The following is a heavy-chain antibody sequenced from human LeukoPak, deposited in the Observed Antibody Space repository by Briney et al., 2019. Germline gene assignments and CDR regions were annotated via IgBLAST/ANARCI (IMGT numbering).Heavy chain of an antibody. CDR2: ISGSGGST. J-gene: IGHJ4*02. V-gene: IGHV3-23*01. D-gene: IGHD3-22*01. Sequence: PGGSLRLSCAASGFTFSSYAMSWVRQAPGKGLEWVSAISGSGGSTYYADSVKGRFTISRDNSKNTLYLQMNSLRAEDTAVYYCAKTSYYDRSGYIFDYWGQGTLVTVSS. CDR1: GFTFSSYA. CDR3: AKTSYYDRSGYIFDY.